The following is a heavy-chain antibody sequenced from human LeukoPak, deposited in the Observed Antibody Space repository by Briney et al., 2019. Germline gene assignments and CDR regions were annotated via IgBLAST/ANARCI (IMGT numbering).Heavy chain of an antibody. CDR3: ARDWLRLGY. Sequence: GGSPRLSCAASGFTVSSYEMNWVRQAPGKGLEWVSYISSSGSAKFYADSVKGRFTISRDNAKNSLHLQMNSLKAEDTAVYYCARDWLRLGYWGQGTLVTVSS. D-gene: IGHD5-12*01. CDR1: GFTVSSYE. J-gene: IGHJ4*02. V-gene: IGHV3-48*03. CDR2: ISSSGSAK.